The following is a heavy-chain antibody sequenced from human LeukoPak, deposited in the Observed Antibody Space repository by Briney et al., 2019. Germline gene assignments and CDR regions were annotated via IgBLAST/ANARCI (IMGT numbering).Heavy chain of an antibody. D-gene: IGHD6-13*01. J-gene: IGHJ6*03. V-gene: IGHV3-66*02. CDR2: IYSGGST. CDR3: ASGAAADYYYYYMDV. CDR1: GFTVSSNY. Sequence: GGSLRLSCAASGFTVSSNYMSWFRQAPGKGLEWVSVIYSGGSTYYADSVKGRFTISRDNSKNTLYLQMNSLRAEDTAVYYCASGAAADYYYYYMDVWGKGTTVTVSS.